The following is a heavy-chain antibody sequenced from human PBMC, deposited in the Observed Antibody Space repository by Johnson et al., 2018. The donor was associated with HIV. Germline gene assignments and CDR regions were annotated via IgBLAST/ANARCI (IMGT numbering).Heavy chain of an antibody. CDR3: AKGGDGYSGFGSAFDI. CDR1: GFTFDDYA. Sequence: EVQLVESGGGLVQPGRSLRLSCAASGFTFDDYAMHWVRQAPGKGLEWVSGISWNSGSIGYADSVKGRFTISRDNAKNSLYMQMNSLRAEDTALYYCAKGGDGYSGFGSAFDIWGQGTMVTVSS. D-gene: IGHD5-12*01. J-gene: IGHJ3*02. V-gene: IGHV3-9*01. CDR2: ISWNSGSI.